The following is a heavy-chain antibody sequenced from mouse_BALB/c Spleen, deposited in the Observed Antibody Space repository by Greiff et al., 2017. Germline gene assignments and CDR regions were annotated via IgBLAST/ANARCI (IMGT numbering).Heavy chain of an antibody. D-gene: IGHD2-1*01. CDR1: GFTFSSYY. CDR3: ARRYGNHRFDV. J-gene: IGHJ1*01. CDR2: INSNGGST. Sequence: EVKLVESGGGLVKLGGSLKLSCAASGFTFSSYYMSWVRQTPEKRLELVAAINSNGGSTYYPDTVKGRFTISRDNAKNTLYLQMSSLKSEDTALYYCARRYGNHRFDVWGAGTTVTVSS. V-gene: IGHV5-6-2*01.